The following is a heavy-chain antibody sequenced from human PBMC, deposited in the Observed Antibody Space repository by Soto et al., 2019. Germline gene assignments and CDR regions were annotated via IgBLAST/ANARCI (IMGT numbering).Heavy chain of an antibody. CDR3: AKDGWYSSGPTPGFFDY. CDR2: ISYDGSNK. V-gene: IGHV3-30*18. CDR1: GFTFSSYF. J-gene: IGHJ4*02. Sequence: PGGSLRLSCAASGFTFSSYFMHWVRQAPGKGLEWVAVISYDGSNKYYADSVKGRFTISRDNSKNTLYLQMNSLRAEDTAVYYCAKDGWYSSGPTPGFFDYWGQGTLVTVS. D-gene: IGHD6-19*01.